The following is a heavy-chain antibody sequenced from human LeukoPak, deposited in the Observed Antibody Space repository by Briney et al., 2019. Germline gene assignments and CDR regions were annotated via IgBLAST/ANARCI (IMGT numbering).Heavy chain of an antibody. Sequence: LRLSCAASGFTFSDYYMSWIRQHPGKGLEWIGYIYYSGSTYYNPSLKSRVTISVDTSKNQFSLKLSSVTAADTAVYYCARGRRRSDPASWGQGTMVTVSS. CDR3: ARGRRRSDPAS. J-gene: IGHJ3*01. CDR2: IYYSGST. CDR1: GFTFSDYY. V-gene: IGHV4-31*02.